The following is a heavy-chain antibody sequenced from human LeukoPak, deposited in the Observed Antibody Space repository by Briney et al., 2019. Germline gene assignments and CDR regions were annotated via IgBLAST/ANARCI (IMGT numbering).Heavy chain of an antibody. D-gene: IGHD3-10*01. J-gene: IGHJ4*02. CDR1: GFTFSSYA. CDR3: AKPTWLPEKYYGSGSSDY. Sequence: PGGSLRLSCAASGFTFSSYAMSWVRQAPGKGLEWVSAISGSGGSTYYADSVKGRFTISRDNSKNTLYLQMNSLRAEDTAVYYCAKPTWLPEKYYGSGSSDYWGQGTLVTVSS. V-gene: IGHV3-23*01. CDR2: ISGSGGST.